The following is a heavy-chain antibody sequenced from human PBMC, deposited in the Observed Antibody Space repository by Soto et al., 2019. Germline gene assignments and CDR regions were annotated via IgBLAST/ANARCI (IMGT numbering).Heavy chain of an antibody. V-gene: IGHV1-18*01. D-gene: IGHD2-2*01. J-gene: IGHJ6*02. CDR1: GYTFTSYG. Sequence: QVQLVQSGAEVKKPGASVKVSCKASGYTFTSYGISWVRQAPGQGLEWMGWISAYNGNTNYAQKLQGRVTMTTDTSTSTAYMELRSLRSDDTAVYYCARDRQLYCSSTSCYPSYYGMDVWGQGTTVTVSS. CDR3: ARDRQLYCSSTSCYPSYYGMDV. CDR2: ISAYNGNT.